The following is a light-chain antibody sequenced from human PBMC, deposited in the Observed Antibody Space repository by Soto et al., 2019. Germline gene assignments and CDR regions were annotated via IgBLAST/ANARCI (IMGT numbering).Light chain of an antibody. Sequence: QPVLTQSSSASASLGSSVKLTCTLSSGHSSYIIAWHHQQPGKAPRYLMKLEGSGSYNKGSGVPDRFSGSSSGADRYLTISNLQFEEEANYYCETWDSNTRVFGGGTKLTVL. CDR1: SGHSSYI. J-gene: IGLJ2*01. CDR3: ETWDSNTRV. V-gene: IGLV4-60*02. CDR2: LEGSGSY.